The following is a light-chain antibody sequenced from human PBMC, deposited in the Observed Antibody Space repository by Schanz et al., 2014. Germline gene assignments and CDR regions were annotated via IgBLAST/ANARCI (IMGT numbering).Light chain of an antibody. CDR2: DVH. Sequence: QSALTQPASVSGSPGQSITISCTGTSSDIGAYNYVSWYQQHPYRAPKLIIYDVHNRPSGISNRFSGSKSGNTASLTISGLQAEDEADYYCCSYAGSSTSWVFGGGTKLTVL. V-gene: IGLV2-23*02. J-gene: IGLJ3*02. CDR1: SSDIGAYNY. CDR3: CSYAGSSTSWV.